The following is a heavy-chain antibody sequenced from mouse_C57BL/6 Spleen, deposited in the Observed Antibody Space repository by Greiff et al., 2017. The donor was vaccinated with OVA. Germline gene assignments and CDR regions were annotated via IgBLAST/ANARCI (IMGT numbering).Heavy chain of an antibody. D-gene: IGHD1-1*01. Sequence: VQLQQSGAELVRPGASVKLSCKASGYTFTDYYINWVKQRPGQGLEWIARIYPGSGNTYYNEKFKGKATLTAEKSSSTAYMQLSSLTSEDSAVYFCARRAVVRDYFDVWGTGTTVTVSS. CDR2: IYPGSGNT. J-gene: IGHJ1*03. CDR3: ARRAVVRDYFDV. CDR1: GYTFTDYY. V-gene: IGHV1-76*01.